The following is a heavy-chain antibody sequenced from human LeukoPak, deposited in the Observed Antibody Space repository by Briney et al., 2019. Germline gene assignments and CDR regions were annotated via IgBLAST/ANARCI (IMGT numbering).Heavy chain of an antibody. CDR2: INPNSGGI. CDR1: GYTFTGYY. CDR3: ARERTLTSCYDY. Sequence: ASVTVSCKASGYTFTGYYMHWVRQAPGQGLEWMGWINPNSGGINYAQKFQGRVTMTRDTSISTAYMELSRLRSDDTAVYYCARERTLTSCYDYWGQGTLVTVSS. J-gene: IGHJ4*02. V-gene: IGHV1-2*02. D-gene: IGHD2-15*01.